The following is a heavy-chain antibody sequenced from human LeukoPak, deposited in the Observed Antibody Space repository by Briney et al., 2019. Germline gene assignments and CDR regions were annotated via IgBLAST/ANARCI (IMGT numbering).Heavy chain of an antibody. CDR3: ARVAEMAPSHFDY. D-gene: IGHD5-24*01. J-gene: IGHJ4*02. V-gene: IGHV4-39*01. Sequence: SETLSLTCTVSGDSISSNSYYWGWIRQPPGKGLEWIGSVYYSGSTYNNPSLKSRVTISVDTSKNQFSLKLNSVTAADTAVYYCARVAEMAPSHFDYWGPGILVTVSS. CDR1: GDSISSNSYY. CDR2: VYYSGST.